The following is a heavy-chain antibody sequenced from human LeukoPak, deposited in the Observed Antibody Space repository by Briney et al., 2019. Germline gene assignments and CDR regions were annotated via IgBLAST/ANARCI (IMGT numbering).Heavy chain of an antibody. D-gene: IGHD3-22*01. CDR1: GGSISSSSYY. CDR3: ARGKIYPSGYYSEDY. CDR2: IYYSGST. J-gene: IGHJ4*02. V-gene: IGHV4-39*07. Sequence: SETLSLTCIVSGGSISSSSYYWGWIRQPPGKGLEWIGSIYYSGSTYYNPSLKSRVTMSVDTSKNQFSLKLSSVTAADTAVYYCARGKIYPSGYYSEDYWGQGTLVTVSS.